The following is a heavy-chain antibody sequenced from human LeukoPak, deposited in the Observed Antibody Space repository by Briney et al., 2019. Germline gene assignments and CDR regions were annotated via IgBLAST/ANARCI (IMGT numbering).Heavy chain of an antibody. J-gene: IGHJ6*02. D-gene: IGHD6-13*01. CDR3: AKDLPIAAAGNSSYYYGMDV. Sequence: GGSLRLSCAASGFTFSSYAMSWVRQAPGKGLEWVSAISGSGGSTYYADSVKGRFTISRDNSKNTLYLQMNSLRAEDTAVYYCAKDLPIAAAGNSSYYYGMDVWGQGTTVTVSS. CDR1: GFTFSSYA. CDR2: ISGSGGST. V-gene: IGHV3-23*01.